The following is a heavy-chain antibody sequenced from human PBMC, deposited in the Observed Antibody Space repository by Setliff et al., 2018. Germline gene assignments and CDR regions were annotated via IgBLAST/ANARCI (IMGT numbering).Heavy chain of an antibody. D-gene: IGHD5-12*01. J-gene: IGHJ4*02. CDR2: IYHSGST. Sequence: PSETLSLTCAVSGGSISSSNWWSWVRQPPGKGLEWIGEIYHSGSTNYNPSLKSRVTISVDKSKNQFSLKLSSVTAADTAVYYCAIPSMVWSGDEDWGPGTLVTVSS. CDR3: AIPSMVWSGDED. CDR1: GGSISSSNW. V-gene: IGHV4-4*02.